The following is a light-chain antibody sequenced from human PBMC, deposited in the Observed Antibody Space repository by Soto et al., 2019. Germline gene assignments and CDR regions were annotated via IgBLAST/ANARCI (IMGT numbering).Light chain of an antibody. CDR1: QTIRSH. CDR3: QQTYRTPLT. Sequence: DIQMTQFPLSLSASVGDRVTITCRASQTIRSHLNWYQQKPGEAPKIVIYATSTLQSGVPSRFNGRVSGTDFTLTISSLQPEDFATYYCQQTYRTPLTFGGGTKVEIK. CDR2: ATS. J-gene: IGKJ4*01. V-gene: IGKV1-39*01.